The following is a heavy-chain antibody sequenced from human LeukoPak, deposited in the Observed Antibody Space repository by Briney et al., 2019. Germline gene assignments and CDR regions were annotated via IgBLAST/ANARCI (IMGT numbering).Heavy chain of an antibody. D-gene: IGHD3-22*01. V-gene: IGHV1-46*01. Sequence: VASVKVSCKASGYTFTSYYMHWVRQAPGQGLEWMGIINPSGGSTSYAQKFQGRVTMTRDMSTSTAYMELSSLRSEDTAVYYCARARYYYDSSGYHEIDYWGQGTLVTVSS. J-gene: IGHJ4*02. CDR2: INPSGGST. CDR1: GYTFTSYY. CDR3: ARARYYYDSSGYHEIDY.